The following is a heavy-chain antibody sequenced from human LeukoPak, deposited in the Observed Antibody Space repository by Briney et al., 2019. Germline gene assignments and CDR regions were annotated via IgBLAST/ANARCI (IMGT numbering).Heavy chain of an antibody. CDR3: ERDPRSGDSSGWYPYYYYYGMDV. CDR1: GFTFSSYA. V-gene: IGHV3-30-3*01. D-gene: IGHD6-19*01. Sequence: GGSLRLSCAASGFTFSSYALHWVRQAPGKGLEWVAVISYDGSNKYYADSVKGRFTISRDNSKNTLYLQMNSLRAEDTAVYYCERDPRSGDSSGWYPYYYYYGMDVWGQGNTVTVSS. J-gene: IGHJ6*02. CDR2: ISYDGSNK.